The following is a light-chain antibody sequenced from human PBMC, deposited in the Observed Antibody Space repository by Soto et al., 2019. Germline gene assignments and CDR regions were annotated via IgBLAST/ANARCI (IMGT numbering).Light chain of an antibody. J-gene: IGLJ1*01. Sequence: QSALTQPAPVSGSPGQSITVSCTGTSGDVGASDYVSWYQHHPGKAPKTIIYEVKNRPSGVSSRFSGSKSANTASLTISGLQAEDEADYYCTSFTTSTPLYVFGTGTKLTVL. CDR2: EVK. CDR1: SGDVGASDY. CDR3: TSFTTSTPLYV. V-gene: IGLV2-14*01.